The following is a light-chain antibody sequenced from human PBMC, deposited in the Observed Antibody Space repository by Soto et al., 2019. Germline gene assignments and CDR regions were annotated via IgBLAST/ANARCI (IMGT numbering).Light chain of an antibody. CDR3: SSYTSSSNYV. Sequence: STLTQPGTGAGPPGRSLTISCTGTSIDIAPYNYVSWYQQHPGKAPKLIIYEVSYRPSGISNRFSGSKSGNTASLTISGLQAEDEADYYCSSYTSSSNYVFGTGTKVTVL. CDR1: SIDIAPYNY. V-gene: IGLV2-14*01. J-gene: IGLJ1*01. CDR2: EVS.